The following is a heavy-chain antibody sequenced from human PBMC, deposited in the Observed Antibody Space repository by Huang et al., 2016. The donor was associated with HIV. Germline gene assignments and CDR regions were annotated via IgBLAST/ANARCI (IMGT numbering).Heavy chain of an antibody. V-gene: IGHV4-39*01. CDR2: IYYSGNT. Sequence: QLQLQESGPGLVKPSETLSLTCTVSGGSFRGSSYYVGWIRQPPGQGLGWIGSIYYSGNTYYNPSLKSRVTISVDTSKNQFSLKLGSVTAADTAVYYCARHASLYYYDTSGYYHFDYWGQGTLVTVSS. CDR3: ARHASLYYYDTSGYYHFDY. J-gene: IGHJ4*02. CDR1: GGSFRGSSYY. D-gene: IGHD3-22*01.